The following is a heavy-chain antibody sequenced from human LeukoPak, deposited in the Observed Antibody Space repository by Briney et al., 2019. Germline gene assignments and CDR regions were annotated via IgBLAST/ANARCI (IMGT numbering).Heavy chain of an antibody. CDR2: VNHSGYT. V-gene: IGHV4-34*01. CDR3: ARQLYGSDY. J-gene: IGHJ4*02. D-gene: IGHD4-17*01. Sequence: SETLSLTCDVSGVSFSTYYWSGIRQSPEKGLEWIGEVNHSGYTNYNPSLKGRVTISVDTSKNQFSLKLSSVAAAATAVYYCARQLYGSDYWGQGTLVTVSS. CDR1: GVSFSTYY.